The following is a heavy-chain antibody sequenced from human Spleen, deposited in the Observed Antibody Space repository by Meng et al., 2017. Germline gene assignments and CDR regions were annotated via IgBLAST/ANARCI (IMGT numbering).Heavy chain of an antibody. D-gene: IGHD1-26*01. CDR3: ARGVGATNLYYYYGMDV. J-gene: IGHJ6*02. CDR2: MNPNSGNT. CDR1: GYTFTSYD. Sequence: ASVKVSCKASGYTFTSYDINWVRQATGQGLEWMGWMNPNSGNTGYAQKFQGRVTMTRNTSISTAYMELSSLRSEDTAVYSCARGVGATNLYYYYGMDVWGQGTTVTVSS. V-gene: IGHV1-8*01.